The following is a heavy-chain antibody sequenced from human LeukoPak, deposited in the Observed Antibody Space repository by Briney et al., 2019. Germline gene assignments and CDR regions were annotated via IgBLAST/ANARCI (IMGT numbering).Heavy chain of an antibody. CDR2: IGTAGDT. D-gene: IGHD1-26*01. J-gene: IGHJ3*02. Sequence: GGSLRLSCAASGFTFSSYAMSWVRQATGKGLEWVSAIGTAGDTYYPGSVKGRFTISRENAKNSLYLQMNSLRAGDTAVYYCARASGWELGSAFDIWGQGTMVTVSS. V-gene: IGHV3-13*01. CDR3: ARASGWELGSAFDI. CDR1: GFTFSSYA.